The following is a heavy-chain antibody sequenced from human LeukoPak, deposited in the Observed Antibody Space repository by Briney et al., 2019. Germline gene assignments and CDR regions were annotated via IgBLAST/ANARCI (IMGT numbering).Heavy chain of an antibody. CDR3: ARSLTVVVAAARFDP. D-gene: IGHD2-15*01. V-gene: IGHV1-18*01. CDR1: GYTFTTYG. Sequence: GASVKVSCKASGYTFTTYGITWVRQAPGQGLEWMGWISGYNGHTNYAQKLQGRVTMTTDTSTSTAYMELRSLRSDDTAVYYCARSLTVVVAAARFDPWGQGTLVTVSS. J-gene: IGHJ5*02. CDR2: ISGYNGHT.